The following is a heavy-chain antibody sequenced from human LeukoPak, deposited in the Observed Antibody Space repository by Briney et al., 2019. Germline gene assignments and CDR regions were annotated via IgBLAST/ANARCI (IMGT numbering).Heavy chain of an antibody. Sequence: GGSLRLSCAASGFTFSTYAMSWVRQAPGKGLEWVSDISGSGGRTYYADSVKGRFTITRDNSKNTLSLQMNSLRAEDTAIYYCAKDLYYSSTSCHDYWGQGTLVTVSS. J-gene: IGHJ4*02. D-gene: IGHD2-2*01. CDR3: AKDLYYSSTSCHDY. CDR1: GFTFSTYA. CDR2: ISGSGGRT. V-gene: IGHV3-23*01.